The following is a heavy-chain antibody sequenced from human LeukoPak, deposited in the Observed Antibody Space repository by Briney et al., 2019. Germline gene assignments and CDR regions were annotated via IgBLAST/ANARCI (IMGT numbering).Heavy chain of an antibody. J-gene: IGHJ4*02. V-gene: IGHV3-48*03. Sequence: GGSLRLSCAASGFTFSSYEMNWVRQAPGKGLEWVSYISSSGSTIYYADSVKGRLTISRDNAKNSLYLQMNSLRAEDTAVYYCARVGVAGGFDYWGQGTLVTVSS. D-gene: IGHD2-8*01. CDR2: ISSSGSTI. CDR1: GFTFSSYE. CDR3: ARVGVAGGFDY.